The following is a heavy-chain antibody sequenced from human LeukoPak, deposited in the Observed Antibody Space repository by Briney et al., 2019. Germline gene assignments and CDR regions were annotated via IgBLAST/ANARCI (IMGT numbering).Heavy chain of an antibody. J-gene: IGHJ5*01. CDR3: ARDGSLRDGVWFDS. V-gene: IGHV3-21*01. D-gene: IGHD1-26*01. Sequence: GRSLRLSCAASGFTFSSYSMNWVRQAPGKGLEWVSSISSSSSYIYYADSVKGRFTISRDNAKNTLYLQMNSLRGEDTAVYYCARDGSLRDGVWFDSWGQGILVTVSS. CDR1: GFTFSSYS. CDR2: ISSSSSYI.